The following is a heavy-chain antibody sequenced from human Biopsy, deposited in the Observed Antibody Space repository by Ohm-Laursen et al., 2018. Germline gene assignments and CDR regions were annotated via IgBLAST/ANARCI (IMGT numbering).Heavy chain of an antibody. J-gene: IGHJ1*01. V-gene: IGHV1-69*06. CDR3: ATKLTGYFHH. Sequence: ASVKVSCNVPEGTFSNYGVNWVRQASGQGLEWLGGNIPILGTGNYAQKFQDRVTVAADTSTSTATMELRSLRSDDTAVYYCATKLTGYFHHWGQGTLVIVSS. CDR1: EGTFSNYG. D-gene: IGHD3-9*01. CDR2: NIPILGTG.